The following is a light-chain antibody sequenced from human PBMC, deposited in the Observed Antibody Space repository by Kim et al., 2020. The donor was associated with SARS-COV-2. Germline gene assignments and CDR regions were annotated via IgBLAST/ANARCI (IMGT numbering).Light chain of an antibody. CDR3: CSYAGSSTPFV. V-gene: IGLV2-23*02. CDR1: SSDVGSYKL. J-gene: IGLJ1*01. Sequence: QSITISCPGTSSDVGSYKLVSWYQQHPGKAPKVMIYEVRKRPSGVSNRFSGSKSGNTASLTISGLQAEDEAEYYCCSYAGSSTPFVFGNGTKVTVL. CDR2: EVR.